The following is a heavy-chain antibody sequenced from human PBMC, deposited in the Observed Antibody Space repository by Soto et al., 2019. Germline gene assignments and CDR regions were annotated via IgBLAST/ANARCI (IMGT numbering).Heavy chain of an antibody. D-gene: IGHD3-16*01. CDR2: IRSKGHNYAT. CDR1: GFAFSGSA. Sequence: GGSLRLSCAASGFAFSGSAMYWVRQASGKGPAWVGRIRSKGHNYATEYAASVKGRFTISRDDSKNTAYLQTNSLQTEGTAVYSCTRLLFAYDYSGILWFEPWGQGPLVVVSS. V-gene: IGHV3-73*01. CDR3: TRLLFAYDYSGILWFEP. J-gene: IGHJ5*02.